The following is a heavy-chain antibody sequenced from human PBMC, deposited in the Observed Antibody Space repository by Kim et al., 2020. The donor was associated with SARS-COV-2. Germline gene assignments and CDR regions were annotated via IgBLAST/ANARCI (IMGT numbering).Heavy chain of an antibody. CDR2: MSVSGDST. D-gene: IGHD5-18*01. CDR3: VKGRVQPWLRGAFDN. V-gene: IGHV3-23*01. CDR1: GFTFNNYA. J-gene: IGHJ4*02. Sequence: GGSLRLSCAASGFTFNNYAMNWVRQAPGKGLEWVSVMSVSGDSTYYADSVKGRFTISRDNSKNTLYLQMNSLRAEDTAVYYCVKGRVQPWLRGAFDNWGQGTLVTVSS.